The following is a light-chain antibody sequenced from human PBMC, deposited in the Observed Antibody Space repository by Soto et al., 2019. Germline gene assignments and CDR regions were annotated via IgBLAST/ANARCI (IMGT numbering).Light chain of an antibody. V-gene: IGKV3-20*01. Sequence: EIVLTQSPGTLSLSPGERATLSCRASQSVSRTYLAWYQQKPVQAPRLLIHGASNRATGIPARFSGSGSGTDFTLSISRLEPEDFAVYYCQHYGGSFIFGPGTKVDIK. CDR3: QHYGGSFI. CDR2: GAS. J-gene: IGKJ3*01. CDR1: QSVSRTY.